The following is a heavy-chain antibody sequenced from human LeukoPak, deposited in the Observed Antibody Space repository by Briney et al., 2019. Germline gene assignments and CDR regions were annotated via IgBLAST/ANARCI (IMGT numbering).Heavy chain of an antibody. J-gene: IGHJ6*03. Sequence: GASVKVSCKASGYTGTSCYMHWGRHAPGQGLGWMWMMNPSDGSRSYEQRFHGRGTMTTDVSTSKVYMELSSLRSEDTAVYYCARDPGYHDRSDKQYYYYYMDVWGKGTTVSVSS. CDR2: MNPSDGSR. CDR1: GYTGTSCY. D-gene: IGHD3-22*01. V-gene: IGHV1-46*01. CDR3: ARDPGYHDRSDKQYYYYYMDV.